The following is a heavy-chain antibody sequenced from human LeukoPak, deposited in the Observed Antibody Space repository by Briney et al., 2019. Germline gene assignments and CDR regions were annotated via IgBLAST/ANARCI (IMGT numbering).Heavy chain of an antibody. CDR2: IYHSGST. J-gene: IGHJ3*02. CDR3: ARGYDFPLDAFDI. Sequence: PSETLSLTCAVSGGPISSGGYSWSWIRQPPGKGLEWIGYIYHSGSTYYNPSLKSRVTISVDRSKNQFSLKLSSVTAADTAVYYCARGYDFPLDAFDIWGQGTMVTVSS. D-gene: IGHD3/OR15-3a*01. V-gene: IGHV4-30-2*01. CDR1: GGPISSGGYS.